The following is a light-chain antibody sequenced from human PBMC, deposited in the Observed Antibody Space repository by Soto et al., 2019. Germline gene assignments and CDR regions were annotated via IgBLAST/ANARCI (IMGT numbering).Light chain of an antibody. Sequence: DIQMTQSPSTLSASVGDRVTLTCRASETINTLLAWYQQKPGKAPKLLIYEASSLQSGVPSRFSGSRSGTEFTLTVSSLQSDDFATYYCQQYYSYPWTFGQGTKVEIK. CDR3: QQYYSYPWT. CDR1: ETINTL. V-gene: IGKV1-5*03. J-gene: IGKJ1*01. CDR2: EAS.